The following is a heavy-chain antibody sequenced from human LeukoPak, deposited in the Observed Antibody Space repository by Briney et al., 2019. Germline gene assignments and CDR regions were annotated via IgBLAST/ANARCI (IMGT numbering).Heavy chain of an antibody. CDR2: INSDGTT. V-gene: IGHV3-74*01. Sequence: GGSLRLSCAASGFTFSGGWMHWVRQAPGKGLVWVSRINSDGTTTYADSVKGRFTVSRDNTKNTLYLQMNSLRAEDTAVYYCGRHRIAVAGRGAFDIWGKGTTVTVSS. CDR3: GRHRIAVAGRGAFDI. J-gene: IGHJ3*02. CDR1: GFTFSGGW. D-gene: IGHD6-19*01.